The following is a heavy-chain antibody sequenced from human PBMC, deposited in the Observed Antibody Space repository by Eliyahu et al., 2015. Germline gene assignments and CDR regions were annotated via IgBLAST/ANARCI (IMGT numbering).Heavy chain of an antibody. CDR2: ISSSSSYI. CDR1: GFXFXSYS. D-gene: IGHD6-19*01. V-gene: IGHV3-21*01. J-gene: IGHJ3*02. Sequence: EVQLVESGGGLVKPGGSLRLSCAASGFXFXSYSMNWVRQAPGKGLEWVSSISSSSSYIYYADSVKGRFTISRDNAKNSLYLQMNSLRAEDTAVYYCARDHSSGWGDAFDIWGQGTMVTVSS. CDR3: ARDHSSGWGDAFDI.